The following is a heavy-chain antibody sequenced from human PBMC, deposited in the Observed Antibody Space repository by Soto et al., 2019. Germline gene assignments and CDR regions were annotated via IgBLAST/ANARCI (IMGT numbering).Heavy chain of an antibody. J-gene: IGHJ6*02. CDR2: IDPSDSYT. Sequence: PGESLKISCKGSGYSFTSYWISWVRQMPGKGLEWMGRIDPSDSYTKYSPSFQGHVTISADKSISTAYLQWSSLKASDTAMYYCARNKNWNYSCGMDVSGQGTTVTVSS. V-gene: IGHV5-10-1*01. D-gene: IGHD1-1*01. CDR3: ARNKNWNYSCGMDV. CDR1: GYSFTSYW.